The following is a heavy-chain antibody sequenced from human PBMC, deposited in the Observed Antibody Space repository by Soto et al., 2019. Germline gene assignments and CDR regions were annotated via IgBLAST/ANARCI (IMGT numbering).Heavy chain of an antibody. D-gene: IGHD6-6*01. Sequence: QVQLVQSGAEVKKPGASVKVSCKASGYTFTSYGITWVRQAPGQVLEWMGSISTYNGNTNYEQKLQGRVTMTTDTSTSTAYMELRSLRSDDTAVYYCARSLGYSSSAWFDPWGQGPLVTVSS. CDR2: ISTYNGNT. V-gene: IGHV1-18*01. J-gene: IGHJ5*02. CDR3: ARSLGYSSSAWFDP. CDR1: GYTFTSYG.